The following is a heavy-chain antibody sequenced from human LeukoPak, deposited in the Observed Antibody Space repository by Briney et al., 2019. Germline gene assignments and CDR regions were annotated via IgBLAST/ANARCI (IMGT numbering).Heavy chain of an antibody. CDR2: IYYSGST. V-gene: IGHV4-30-4*01. J-gene: IGHJ6*02. CDR1: GGSISSGDYY. Sequence: SETLSLTCTVSGGSISSGDYYWSWIRQPPGKGLEWIGYIYYSGSTYYNPSLKSRVTISVDTSKNQFSLKLSSVTAADTAVYYCARAPWYGDYYYGIDVWGQGTTVTVSS. D-gene: IGHD4-17*01. CDR3: ARAPWYGDYYYGIDV.